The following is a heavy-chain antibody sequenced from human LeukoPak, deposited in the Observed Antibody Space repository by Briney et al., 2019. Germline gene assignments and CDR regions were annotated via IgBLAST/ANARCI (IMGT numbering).Heavy chain of an antibody. J-gene: IGHJ4*02. Sequence: PGGSLRLSCAASGFTFSSYAMSWVRQAPGKGLEWVSTISGSAVSTYYAASVKGRFTISRDNSNNTLYLQMNSLRAEDTAVYYCAKDLQDYYASGSYYNVLGGAFDYWGQGTLVTVSS. D-gene: IGHD3-10*01. V-gene: IGHV3-23*01. CDR1: GFTFSSYA. CDR3: AKDLQDYYASGSYYNVLGGAFDY. CDR2: ISGSAVST.